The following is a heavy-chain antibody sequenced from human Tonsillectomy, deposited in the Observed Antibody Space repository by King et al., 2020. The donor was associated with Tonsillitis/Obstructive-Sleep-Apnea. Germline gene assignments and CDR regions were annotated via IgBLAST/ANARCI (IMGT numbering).Heavy chain of an antibody. Sequence: VQLVESGGGLVQPGRSLRLSCAASGFTFDDYAMHWVRQPPGKGLEWVSGISWNGGTIIYADSVKGRFTISRDNAKNSLYLQMNSLGPEDTAFYYCAKVEREYCITTSCQFDYWGQGTLVTVSS. CDR1: GFTFDDYA. CDR2: ISWNGGTI. D-gene: IGHD2-2*01. J-gene: IGHJ4*02. V-gene: IGHV3-9*01. CDR3: AKVEREYCITTSCQFDY.